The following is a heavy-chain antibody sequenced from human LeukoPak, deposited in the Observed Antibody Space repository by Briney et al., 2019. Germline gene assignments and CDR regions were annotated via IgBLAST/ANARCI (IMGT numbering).Heavy chain of an antibody. CDR3: ARYQGWGPRTFDY. V-gene: IGHV4-4*02. CDR2: IYHSGST. D-gene: IGHD2-2*01. Sequence: PSETLSLTCAASGGSISSSNWWSWVRQPPGKGLEWIGEIYHSGSTNYNPSLKSRVTISVDKSKNQFSLKLSSVTAADTAVYYCARYQGWGPRTFDYWGQRTLVTVSS. CDR1: GGSISSSNW. J-gene: IGHJ4*02.